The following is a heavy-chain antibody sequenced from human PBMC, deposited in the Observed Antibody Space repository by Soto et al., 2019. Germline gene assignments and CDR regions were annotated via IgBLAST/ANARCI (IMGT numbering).Heavy chain of an antibody. J-gene: IGHJ4*01. CDR2: IYYTGST. V-gene: IGHV4-59*08. Sequence: PSETLSLTCTVSGGSISGYCWCWIRQPPGKRLEWIGYIYYTGSTNYNPYPRSRVIISIDTSKSQFSLHLSFVTAADTVVYFWARYARLDCWGQGTRVTVSS. CDR1: GGSISGYC. CDR3: ARYARLDC.